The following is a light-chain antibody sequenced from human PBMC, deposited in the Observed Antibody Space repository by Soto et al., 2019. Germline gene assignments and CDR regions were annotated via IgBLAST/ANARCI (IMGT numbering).Light chain of an antibody. CDR3: SSYTSSSTHYV. CDR2: DVS. Sequence: QSVLTQPASVSGSPGQSITISCTGTSSDVGGYNYVSWYQQHPGKAPKLMIYDVSNRPSGVSNRFSGSKSGNTASLTISGLQAEDSVDYYCSSYTSSSTHYVFGTGTKVTVL. V-gene: IGLV2-14*01. J-gene: IGLJ1*01. CDR1: SSDVGGYNY.